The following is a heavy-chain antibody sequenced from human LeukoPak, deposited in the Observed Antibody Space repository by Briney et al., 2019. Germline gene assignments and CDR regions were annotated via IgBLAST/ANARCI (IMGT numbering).Heavy chain of an antibody. J-gene: IGHJ5*02. V-gene: IGHV4-39*07. D-gene: IGHD6-13*01. CDR3: ARKYSYTSSWLS. CDR1: GGSISSSSYY. Sequence: PSETLSLTCTVSGGSISSSSYYWGWIRQPPGKGLEWIGSIYHSGSTYYNPSLKSRVTISVDTSKNQFSLKLSSVTAADTAVYYCARKYSYTSSWLSWGQGTLVTVSS. CDR2: IYHSGST.